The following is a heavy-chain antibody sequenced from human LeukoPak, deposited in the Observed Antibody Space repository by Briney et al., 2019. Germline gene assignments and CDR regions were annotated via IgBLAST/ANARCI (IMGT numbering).Heavy chain of an antibody. CDR2: ISAYNGNT. CDR1: GYTSTSYG. CDR3: ARDDCTNGVCYISY. D-gene: IGHD2-8*01. V-gene: IGHV1-18*01. J-gene: IGHJ4*02. Sequence: ASVKVSCKASGYTSTSYGISWVRQAPGQGLEWMGWISAYNGNTNYAQKLQGRVTMTTDTSTSTAYMELRSLRSDDTAVYYCARDDCTNGVCYISYWGQGTLVTVSS.